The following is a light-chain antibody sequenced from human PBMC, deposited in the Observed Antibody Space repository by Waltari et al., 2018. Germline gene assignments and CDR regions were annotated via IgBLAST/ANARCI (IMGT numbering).Light chain of an antibody. Sequence: QSVLPQPPSVSGAPGQRVTISCTGSSANIGAGYDVHWYQQLPGTAPKLLIYGNSNRPSGVPDRFSGSKSGTSASLAITGLQAEDEADYYCQSYDSGLSVVFGGGTKLTVL. CDR1: SANIGAGYD. J-gene: IGLJ2*01. CDR2: GNS. CDR3: QSYDSGLSVV. V-gene: IGLV1-40*01.